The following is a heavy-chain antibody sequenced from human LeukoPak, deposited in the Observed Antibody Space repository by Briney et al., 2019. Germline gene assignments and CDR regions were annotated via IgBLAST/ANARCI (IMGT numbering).Heavy chain of an antibody. CDR1: GFTVSSNY. J-gene: IGHJ6*02. CDR2: IYSGGST. D-gene: IGHD3-10*01. CDR3: ARAPITMVQGGLFRHYGMDV. Sequence: GGSLRLSCAASGFTVSSNYMSWVRQAPGKGLEWVSVIYSGGSTYYADSVKGRFTISRHNSKNTLYLQMNSLRAEDTAVYYCARAPITMVQGGLFRHYGMDVWGRGTTVTVSS. V-gene: IGHV3-53*04.